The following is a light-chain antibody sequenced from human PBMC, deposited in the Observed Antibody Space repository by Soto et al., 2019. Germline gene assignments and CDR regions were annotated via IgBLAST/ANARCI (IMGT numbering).Light chain of an antibody. CDR1: RSLSSN. J-gene: IGKJ1*01. V-gene: IGKV3-15*01. CDR3: QQYNYWPRT. CDR2: GAS. Sequence: IVMTQSPATLSVSPGERATLSCRASRSLSSNLAWYQQKPGQAPRLLIYGASTRATGIPARFSGSGSGTEVTLTISSLQSEEFAVDYYQQYNYWPRTFGQGTKMEIK.